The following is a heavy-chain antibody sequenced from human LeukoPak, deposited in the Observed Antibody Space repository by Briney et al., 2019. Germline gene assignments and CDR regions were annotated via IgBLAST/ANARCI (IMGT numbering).Heavy chain of an antibody. Sequence: SETLSLTCAVDGGSFSGYYWSWIRKPPGKGVEWVGEINHSGSTNYNPSLKSRVTISVDTSKNQFSLKLSSVTAADTAVYYCASGPSTMVRGVIPSWFDPGGQGTLVTVSS. CDR2: INHSGST. CDR3: ASGPSTMVRGVIPSWFDP. CDR1: GGSFSGYY. D-gene: IGHD3-10*01. J-gene: IGHJ5*02. V-gene: IGHV4-34*01.